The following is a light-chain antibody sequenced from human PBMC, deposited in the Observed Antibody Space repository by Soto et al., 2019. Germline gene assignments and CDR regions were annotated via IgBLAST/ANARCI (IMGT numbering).Light chain of an antibody. CDR2: FNI. CDR1: ISNIGSNT. Sequence: QCLPSQPRSASGTPGQRFTMSCYGSISNIGSNTVSWYQQFPGTAPKLLIYFNIQRPSGVPDRFSGSKSGTSASLAIIGLQSDDEADYYCPAWDDSLNGYVFGTGTKVTVL. J-gene: IGLJ1*01. V-gene: IGLV1-44*01. CDR3: PAWDDSLNGYV.